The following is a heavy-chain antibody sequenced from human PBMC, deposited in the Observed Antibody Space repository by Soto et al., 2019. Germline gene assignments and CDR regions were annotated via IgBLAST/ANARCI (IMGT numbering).Heavy chain of an antibody. CDR2: ISGSGDNT. Sequence: GGSLRLSCAASGFSFDDYAMTWVRQATGKGLEWVSAISGSGDNTYYADSVKGLFTIARDNSRNTLYLQLNTLRAEDTALYYCAKGYYSGYDLAYFDYWGQGTLVTVSS. J-gene: IGHJ4*02. CDR1: GFSFDDYA. V-gene: IGHV3-23*01. D-gene: IGHD5-12*01. CDR3: AKGYYSGYDLAYFDY.